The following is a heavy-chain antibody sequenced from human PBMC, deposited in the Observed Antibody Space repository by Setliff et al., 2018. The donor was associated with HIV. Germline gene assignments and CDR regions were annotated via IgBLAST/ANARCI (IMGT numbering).Heavy chain of an antibody. CDR2: VYSAGTTT. CDR1: GFSFSDFW. CDR3: ARVGLGGAFDI. V-gene: IGHV3-74*01. D-gene: IGHD1-26*01. J-gene: IGHJ3*02. Sequence: GGSLRLSCAASGFSFSDFWMHWVRQVPGKGLAWVSRVYSAGTTTTYADSVKGRFTISRDNGKNTLYLQMNSLRAEDSAVYFCARVGLGGAFDIWGQGTKGTV.